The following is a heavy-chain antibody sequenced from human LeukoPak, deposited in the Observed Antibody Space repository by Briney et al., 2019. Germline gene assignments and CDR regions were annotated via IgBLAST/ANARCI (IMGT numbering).Heavy chain of an antibody. CDR3: AKAGGSGSYSNWFDP. CDR1: GFTFSSYG. J-gene: IGHJ5*02. Sequence: GGSLRLSCAASGFTFSSYGMHWVRQAPGKGLEWVAVISYDGSNKYYADSVKGRFTISRDNSKNTLYLQMNSLGAEDTAVYYCAKAGGSGSYSNWFDPWGQGTLVTVSS. CDR2: ISYDGSNK. V-gene: IGHV3-30*18. D-gene: IGHD3-10*01.